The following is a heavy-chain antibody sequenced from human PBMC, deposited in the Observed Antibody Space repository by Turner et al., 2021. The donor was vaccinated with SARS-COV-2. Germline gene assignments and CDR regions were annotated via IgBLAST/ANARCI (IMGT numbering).Heavy chain of an antibody. Sequence: EVQLVESGGGLVQPGGSLRRACAASGFTVSRNDMSWVRQAPGKGLEWVSVIYSGGSTYYADSVKGRFTISRHNSKNTLYLQMNSLRAEDTAVYHCARDLVAYGMDVWGQGTTVTVSS. J-gene: IGHJ6*02. D-gene: IGHD2-15*01. V-gene: IGHV3-53*04. CDR3: ARDLVAYGMDV. CDR2: IYSGGST. CDR1: GFTVSRND.